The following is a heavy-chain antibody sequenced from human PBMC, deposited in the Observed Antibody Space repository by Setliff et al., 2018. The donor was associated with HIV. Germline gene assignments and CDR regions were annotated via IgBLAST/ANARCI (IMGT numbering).Heavy chain of an antibody. V-gene: IGHV3-74*01. D-gene: IGHD3-10*01. Sequence: GGSLRLSCAASGFAFDNYWMDWVRQAPGKGLVWVSRITNDGTTTTYADSVKGRFTISRDNAKNTLYLQMNSLRAEDTAVYFCARLRPYNSALDYWGQGTLVTVSS. J-gene: IGHJ4*02. CDR2: ITNDGTTT. CDR3: ARLRPYNSALDY. CDR1: GFAFDNYW.